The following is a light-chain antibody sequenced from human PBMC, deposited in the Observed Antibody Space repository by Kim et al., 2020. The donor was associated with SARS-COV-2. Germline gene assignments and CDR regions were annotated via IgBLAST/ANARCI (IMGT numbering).Light chain of an antibody. V-gene: IGLV1-40*01. Sequence: QRVTISCTGSSSNIGAGYDVQWYQQLPGTAPKLLIYGNSNRPSGVPDRFSGSKSGTSASLAITGLQAEDEADYYCQSYDSSLSGPVFGGGTQLTVL. CDR1: SSNIGAGYD. CDR3: QSYDSSLSGPV. J-gene: IGLJ3*02. CDR2: GNS.